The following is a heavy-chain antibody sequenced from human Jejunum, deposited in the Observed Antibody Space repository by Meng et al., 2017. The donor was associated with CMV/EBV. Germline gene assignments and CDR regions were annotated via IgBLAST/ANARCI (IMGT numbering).Heavy chain of an antibody. Sequence: NHFLRLAPGQRLECMGSSNAGNGNTEYSQEFRGRVTFTSDTSSLPAYLGLRSLVSEDMAVSFCSRDACSSPPSVFSNYFSYWGQGTVVTVSS. D-gene: IGHD2-21*01. J-gene: IGHJ4*02. V-gene: IGHV1-3*02. CDR2: SNAGNGNT. CDR3: SRDACSSPPSVFSNYFSY.